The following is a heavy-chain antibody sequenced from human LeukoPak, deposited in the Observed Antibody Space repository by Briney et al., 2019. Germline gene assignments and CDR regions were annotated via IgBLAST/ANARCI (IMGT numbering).Heavy chain of an antibody. CDR3: ARGDDYGDYWGLY. J-gene: IGHJ4*02. D-gene: IGHD4-17*01. CDR2: IIPMYGRG. V-gene: IGHV1-69*13. CDR1: GGTFTNYA. Sequence: GASVTVSCTASGGTFTNYAISWVRQAPGQGLEWMGGIIPMYGRGNYPQKFQGRVTITADESTSTVYMELRGLTSEDPVVYYCARGDDYGDYWGLYWGQGTLVTVSS.